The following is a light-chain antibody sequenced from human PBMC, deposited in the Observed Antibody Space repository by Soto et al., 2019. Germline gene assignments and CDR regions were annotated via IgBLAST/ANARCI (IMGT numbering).Light chain of an antibody. CDR2: EVI. CDR1: ISDVGAYKY. CDR3: TSYVGSNIWV. J-gene: IGLJ3*02. Sequence: QSALTHPPSASGSPGQSVTISCTGTISDVGAYKYVSWYQQYPGKAPKLMIYEVIKRPSGVPDRFSGSKSGNTASLTVSGLQAEDEADYYCTSYVGSNIWVFGGGTQLTVL. V-gene: IGLV2-8*01.